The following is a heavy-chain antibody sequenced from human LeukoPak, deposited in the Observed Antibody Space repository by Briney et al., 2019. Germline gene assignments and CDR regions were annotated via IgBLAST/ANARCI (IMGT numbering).Heavy chain of an antibody. CDR2: ISPSGGST. Sequence: ASVKVSCKAFGYTFTRYYMHWLRQAPGQGPEWMGVISPSGGSTTYAQKFQGRVTLTRDMSTSTDYLELSSLRSEDTALYYCARGENPLNIHIAIIDSWGQGTLVTVSS. D-gene: IGHD2/OR15-2a*01. CDR1: GYTFTRYY. CDR3: ARGENPLNIHIAIIDS. J-gene: IGHJ4*02. V-gene: IGHV1-46*01.